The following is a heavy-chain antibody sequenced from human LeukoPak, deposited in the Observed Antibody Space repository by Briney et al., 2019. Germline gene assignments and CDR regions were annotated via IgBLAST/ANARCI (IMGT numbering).Heavy chain of an antibody. CDR3: ARCPSPQRVCTLLGYFDY. D-gene: IGHD2-2*01. J-gene: IGHJ4*02. CDR1: VGSISSYY. CDR2: IYYSGST. Sequence: SQTLSLTCTVSVGSISSYYSSWIPQPPGKGLEWIGYIYYSGSTNYNPSLKSRVTISVDTSKNQFSLKLRSVTAADTAVYYCARCPSPQRVCTLLGYFDYWGQGTLVTVSS. V-gene: IGHV4-59*01.